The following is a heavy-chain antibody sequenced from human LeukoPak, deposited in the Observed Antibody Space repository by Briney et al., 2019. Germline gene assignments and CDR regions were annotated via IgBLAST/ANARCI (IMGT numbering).Heavy chain of an antibody. Sequence: GGSLRLSCAASGFTFDDYGMSWVRQAPGKGLEWVSAISGSGGSTYYADSVKGRFTISRDNSKNTLYLQMNGLRAEDTAVYYCAKDGDDYGEGNYWGQGTLVTVSS. V-gene: IGHV3-23*01. D-gene: IGHD4-17*01. CDR2: ISGSGGST. CDR1: GFTFDDYG. CDR3: AKDGDDYGEGNY. J-gene: IGHJ4*02.